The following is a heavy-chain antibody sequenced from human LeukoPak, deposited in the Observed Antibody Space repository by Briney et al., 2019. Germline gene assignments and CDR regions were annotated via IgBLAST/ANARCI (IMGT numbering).Heavy chain of an antibody. Sequence: GGSLRLSCAASGFSFSSYYVNWVRQAPGKGLEWVSCISSSSTYIYYADSVRGRFAISRDNAKNSLYLQMNSLRADDTAVYYCARDANYYFDYWGQGTLVAVSA. J-gene: IGHJ4*02. CDR1: GFSFSSYY. D-gene: IGHD3-16*01. CDR3: ARDANYYFDY. CDR2: ISSSSTYI. V-gene: IGHV3-21*01.